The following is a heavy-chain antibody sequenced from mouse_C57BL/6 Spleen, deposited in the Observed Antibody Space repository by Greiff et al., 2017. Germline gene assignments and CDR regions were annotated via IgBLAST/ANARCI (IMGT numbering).Heavy chain of an antibody. CDR1: GFTFSSYG. V-gene: IGHV5-6*01. CDR2: ISSGGSYT. CDR3: ARELGNYCDY. Sequence: EVQLVESGGDLVKPGGSLKLSCAASGFTFSSYGMSWVRQTPDKRLEWVATISSGGSYTYYPDSVKGRFTISRDYAKNTLYLQMSSLKSEDTAMYYWARELGNYCDYWGQGTTLTVSS. D-gene: IGHD4-1*01. J-gene: IGHJ2*01.